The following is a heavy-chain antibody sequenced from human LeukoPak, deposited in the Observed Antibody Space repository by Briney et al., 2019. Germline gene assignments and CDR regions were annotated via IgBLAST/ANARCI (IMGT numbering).Heavy chain of an antibody. D-gene: IGHD2-15*01. CDR1: AFTFSSYN. Sequence: TGGSLRLSCAASAFTFSSYNINWVRQAPGKGLEWVSSISSTSTYISYADSVKGRFTISRDNAKNSLYLQMNSLRAEDTAVYYCARGGGNFDYWGQGTLVTVS. J-gene: IGHJ4*02. CDR3: ARGGGNFDY. V-gene: IGHV3-21*01. CDR2: ISSTSTYI.